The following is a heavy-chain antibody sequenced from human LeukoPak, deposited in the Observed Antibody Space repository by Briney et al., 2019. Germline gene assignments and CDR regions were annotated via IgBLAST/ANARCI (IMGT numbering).Heavy chain of an antibody. V-gene: IGHV3-15*01. CDR3: TTDLPDTYYYDSSGYQVTAW. CDR1: GFTVSIAW. Sequence: PGGSLRLSCAASGFTVSIAWMSWVRQAPGKGLEWVGFIKSRTDDVTSDYAEGVNGRFNISRDDSKNTLYLQMNSLKTEDTTVYYCTTDLPDTYYYDSSGYQVTAWWGQGTLVTVSS. J-gene: IGHJ4*02. D-gene: IGHD3-22*01. CDR2: IKSRTDDVTS.